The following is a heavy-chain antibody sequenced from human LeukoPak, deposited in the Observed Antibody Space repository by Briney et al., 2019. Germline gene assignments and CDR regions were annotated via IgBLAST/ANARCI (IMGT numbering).Heavy chain of an antibody. D-gene: IGHD6-19*01. CDR3: ARHQWHYYYYMGV. CDR2: IYYSGDT. J-gene: IGHJ6*03. Sequence: SETLSLTCTVSGGSISISSYYWGWIRQPPGKGLEWIVSIYYSGDTYYNPSLKSRRVTISVDTSKNQFYLMLSSVTAADTAVYYCARHQWHYYYYMGVWGKGSTVTVSS. V-gene: IGHV4-39*01. CDR1: GGSISISSYY.